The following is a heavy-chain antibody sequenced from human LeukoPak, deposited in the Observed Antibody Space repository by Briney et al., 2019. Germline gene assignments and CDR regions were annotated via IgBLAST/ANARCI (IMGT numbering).Heavy chain of an antibody. D-gene: IGHD6-13*01. V-gene: IGHV4-39*01. J-gene: IGHJ4*02. CDR2: IYYSGST. CDR1: GGSISSSSYY. CDR3: ARRPRDSSSWYPFDY. Sequence: PSETLSLTCTVSGGSISSSSYYWGWLRQPPGTGLEWIGSIYYSGSTYYNPSLKSRVTISVDTSKNQFSLKLTSVSAADTAVYYCARRPRDSSSWYPFDYWGQGTLVTVSS.